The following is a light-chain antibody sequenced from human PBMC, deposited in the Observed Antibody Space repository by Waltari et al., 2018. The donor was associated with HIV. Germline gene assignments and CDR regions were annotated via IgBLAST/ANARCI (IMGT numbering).Light chain of an antibody. CDR3: QSYDTKTHWV. CDR1: RGRIGRHY. J-gene: IGLJ3*02. V-gene: IGLV6-57*01. Sequence: NFMLTQPHSVSGSAGKTVTSSCTRDRGRIGRHYVPWFQQRPGSSPRTLIFEDNQRPSGVSDRFSASIDSSSNSASLTISGLKTEDEGHYYCQSYDTKTHWVFGGGSKLTVL. CDR2: EDN.